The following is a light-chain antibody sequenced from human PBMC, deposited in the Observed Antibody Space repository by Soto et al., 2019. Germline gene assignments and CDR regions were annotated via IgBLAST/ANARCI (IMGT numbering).Light chain of an antibody. V-gene: IGKV2-24*01. Sequence: VMTQTPLSSLVTLGQPVTISCRSSQSLVHSDGNTYMSWLHQRPGQPPRLLIYRVSHRFSGVPDRFSGSGAGTDFTLRIGGVEAEDVGIYYCMQATQWRTFGQGTRVEIK. CDR2: RVS. J-gene: IGKJ1*01. CDR3: MQATQWRT. CDR1: QSLVHSDGNTY.